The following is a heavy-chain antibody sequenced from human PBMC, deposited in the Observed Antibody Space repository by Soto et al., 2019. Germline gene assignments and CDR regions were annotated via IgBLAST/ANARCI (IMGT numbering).Heavy chain of an antibody. V-gene: IGHV3-30-3*01. Sequence: GGSLRLSCAASGFTFSSYAMHWVRQAPGKGLEWVAVISYDGSNKYYADSVKGRFTISRDNSKNTLYLQMNSLRAEDTAVYYCASIYDYVWGSYRPYYYYGMDVWGQGTTVTVSS. CDR3: ASIYDYVWGSYRPYYYYGMDV. J-gene: IGHJ6*02. CDR1: GFTFSSYA. CDR2: ISYDGSNK. D-gene: IGHD3-16*02.